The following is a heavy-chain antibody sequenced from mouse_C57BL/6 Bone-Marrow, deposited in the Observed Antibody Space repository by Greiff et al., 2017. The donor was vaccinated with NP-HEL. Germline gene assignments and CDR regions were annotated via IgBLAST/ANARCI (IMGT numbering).Heavy chain of an antibody. Sequence: VQLQQSGPELVKPGASVKISCKASGYAFSSSWMNWVKQRPGKGLEWIGRIYPGDGDTNYNGKFKGKATLTADKSSSTAYMQLSSLTSEDSAVYFCAREGNYWPMGYWGQGTSVTVSS. CDR1: GYAFSSSW. CDR2: IYPGDGDT. V-gene: IGHV1-82*01. D-gene: IGHD2-1*01. CDR3: AREGNYWPMGY. J-gene: IGHJ4*01.